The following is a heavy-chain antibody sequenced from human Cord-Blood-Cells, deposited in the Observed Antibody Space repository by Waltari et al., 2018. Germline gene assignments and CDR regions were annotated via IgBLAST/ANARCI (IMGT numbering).Heavy chain of an antibody. D-gene: IGHD3-3*01. Sequence: MGIINPSGGSTSYAQKFQGRVTMTRDTSTSTVYMELSSLRSEDTAVYYCARGVVTIFGVVSNFDYWGQGTLVTVSS. CDR2: INPSGGST. V-gene: IGHV1-46*01. CDR3: ARGVVTIFGVVSNFDY. J-gene: IGHJ4*02.